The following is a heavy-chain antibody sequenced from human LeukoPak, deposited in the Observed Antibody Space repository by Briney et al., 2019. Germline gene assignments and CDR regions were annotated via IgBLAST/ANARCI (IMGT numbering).Heavy chain of an antibody. CDR2: INPHSGDT. V-gene: IGHV1-2*02. D-gene: IGHD1-26*01. Sequence: ASVKVSCKASGYTFTNHYMHWVRQARGQGLEWMGWINPHSGDTNYAQKFQGRVIMTRDTSISTAYMELSSLRSDDTAMYYCASGLSSLFSFSAALDYYMDVWGKGTPVTVSS. CDR1: GYTFTNHY. CDR3: ASGLSSLFSFSAALDYYMDV. J-gene: IGHJ6*03.